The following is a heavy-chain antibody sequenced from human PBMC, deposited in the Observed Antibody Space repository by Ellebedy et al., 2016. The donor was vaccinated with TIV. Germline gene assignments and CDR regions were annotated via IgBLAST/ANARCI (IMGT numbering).Heavy chain of an antibody. J-gene: IGHJ6*02. CDR3: ARDRKVSSTSDLYYGMDV. Sequence: AASVKVSCKASGYTFTSYYMHWVRQAPGQGLEWMGIIDPSGATTDYAQKFQGRVTMTRDTSTRTVYMELSSLRSEDTAVYYCARDRKVSSTSDLYYGMDVWGQGTTVTVSS. CDR2: IDPSGATT. CDR1: GYTFTSYY. D-gene: IGHD1-26*01. V-gene: IGHV1-46*01.